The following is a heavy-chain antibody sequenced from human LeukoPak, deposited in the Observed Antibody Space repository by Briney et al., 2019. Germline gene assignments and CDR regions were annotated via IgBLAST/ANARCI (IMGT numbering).Heavy chain of an antibody. V-gene: IGHV3-7*01. D-gene: IGHD6-19*01. CDR2: TNQGGSEK. CDR1: GFTFSSYW. CDR3: ARDQWLGGDY. Sequence: GGSLRLSCAASGFTFSSYWMTWVRQAPGKGLEWVANTNQGGSEKYYVDSVKGRFTISRDNAKNSLYLQMNRLRAEDTAVYYCARDQWLGGDYWGQGTLVTVSS. J-gene: IGHJ4*02.